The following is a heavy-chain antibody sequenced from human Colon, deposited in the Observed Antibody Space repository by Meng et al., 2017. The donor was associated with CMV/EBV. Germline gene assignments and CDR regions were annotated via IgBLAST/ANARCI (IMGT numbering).Heavy chain of an antibody. CDR2: ISGHSDDI. Sequence: VQSVGSGGGLVKPGGSLTLSCAASGFTFSSYTINWVRLAPGKGLEWVSSISGHSDDIYYADSVKGRFTISRDNAKNSLYLQMSSLRAEDTAVYFCARDDYGANSGLYFDYWGRGVLVTVSS. V-gene: IGHV3-21*06. J-gene: IGHJ4*02. D-gene: IGHD4-23*01. CDR1: GFTFSSYT. CDR3: ARDDYGANSGLYFDY.